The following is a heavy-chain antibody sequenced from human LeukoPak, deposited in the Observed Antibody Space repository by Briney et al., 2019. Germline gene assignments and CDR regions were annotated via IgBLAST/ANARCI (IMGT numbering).Heavy chain of an antibody. CDR2: ISGSGGST. J-gene: IGHJ5*02. D-gene: IGHD6-13*01. CDR1: GFTFSSYS. CDR3: AKAVGSSSWYGTNWFDP. V-gene: IGHV3-23*01. Sequence: GGSLRLSCAASGFTFSSYSMNWVRQAPGKGLEWVSAISGSGGSTYYADSVKGRFTISRDNSKNTLYLQMNSLRAEDTAVYYCAKAVGSSSWYGTNWFDPWGQGTLVTVSS.